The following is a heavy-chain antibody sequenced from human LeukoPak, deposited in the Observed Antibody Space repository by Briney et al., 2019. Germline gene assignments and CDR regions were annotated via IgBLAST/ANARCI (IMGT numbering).Heavy chain of an antibody. Sequence: TGGSLRLSCVASGSPFSSYWMRWVRQAPGKGLEFVANMKEDGSVKNYVDSVKGRFTISRDNAENSVYLQMSSLRAEDTALYYCARDPGWSSFDIWGQGAMVTVSS. CDR3: ARDPGWSSFDI. D-gene: IGHD2-15*01. CDR2: MKEDGSVK. V-gene: IGHV3-7*01. CDR1: GSPFSSYW. J-gene: IGHJ3*02.